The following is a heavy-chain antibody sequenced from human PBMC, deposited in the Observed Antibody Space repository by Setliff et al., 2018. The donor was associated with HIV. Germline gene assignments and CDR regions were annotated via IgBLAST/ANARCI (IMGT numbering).Heavy chain of an antibody. D-gene: IGHD3-16*01. CDR1: GYTFPDYY. V-gene: IGHV1-69-2*01. CDR2: IDPDRGDT. CDR3: AWGTQRPIGS. J-gene: IGHJ4*02. Sequence: ASVKVSCKVSGYTFPDYYMQWVRQAPGKGLEWMGLIDPDRGDTVYAEKFQGRVTITADRSIDTGYMTLSSLTSDDTAMYFCAWGTQRPIGSWGQGTLVTVSS.